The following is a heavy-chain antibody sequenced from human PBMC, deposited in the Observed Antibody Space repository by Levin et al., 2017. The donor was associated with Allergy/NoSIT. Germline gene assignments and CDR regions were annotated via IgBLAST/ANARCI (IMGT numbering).Heavy chain of an antibody. Sequence: VSGPTLVKPPQTLTLTCTFSGFSLSTGGVGVGWIRQPPGKALEWLVIIYGDNNNRYSPSLRGRLTITRDTSTSQVVLTMTNMDPVDTATDYCVRRVDPFGEVNCEWNFDFWGRGTLVTVSS. J-gene: IGHJ2*01. CDR3: VRRVDPFGEVNCEWNFDF. CDR2: IYGDNNN. V-gene: IGHV2-5*02. D-gene: IGHD3-3*01. CDR1: GFSLSTGGVG.